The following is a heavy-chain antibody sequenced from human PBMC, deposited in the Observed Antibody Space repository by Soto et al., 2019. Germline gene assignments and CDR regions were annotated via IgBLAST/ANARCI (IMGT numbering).Heavy chain of an antibody. V-gene: IGHV3-9*01. CDR1: RFTFDDYA. CDR3: AKGGSAAFIAPAGRDNWFDP. D-gene: IGHD6-13*01. CDR2: ITWNGGRT. Sequence: EVHLEESGGDLAQPGRSLRLSCAASRFTFDDYAMYWVRQPPGKGLEWVSVITWNGGRTAYADSVKGRFTISRDNAKNSLYLQMDSLRPEDTALYYCAKGGSAAFIAPAGRDNWFDPWGQGTLVTVSS. J-gene: IGHJ5*02.